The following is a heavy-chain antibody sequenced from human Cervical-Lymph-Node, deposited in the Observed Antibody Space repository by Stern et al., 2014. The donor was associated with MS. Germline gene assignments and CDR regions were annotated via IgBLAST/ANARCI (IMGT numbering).Heavy chain of an antibody. CDR1: GFTVSRDY. V-gene: IGHV3-53*01. Sequence: EVQLVESGGGVIQPGGSLRLSCTASGFTVSRDYMTWVRQAPGKGLEWFSLITNVGSTFYTDSVKGRFTSSRDDSKNTVYLHMTSLRAEDTAMYYCARDTSSPERSDWWGQGTLVTVSS. CDR3: ARDTSSPERSDW. CDR2: ITNVGST. J-gene: IGHJ4*02. D-gene: IGHD1-1*01.